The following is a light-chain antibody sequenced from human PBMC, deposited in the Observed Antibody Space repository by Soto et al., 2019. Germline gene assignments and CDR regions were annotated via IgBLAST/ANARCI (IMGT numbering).Light chain of an antibody. CDR1: SSDVGGYNR. J-gene: IGLJ1*01. CDR2: DVS. V-gene: IGLV2-18*02. Sequence: QSVLTQPPSVSGSPGQSVTMSCTGTSSDVGGYNRVSWYQQPPGKAPKLLIYDVSNRPSGGSTRFSGSKSGNTASLTISGLQAEDEAEYYCTSYATGSAYVFGPGTKLTVL. CDR3: TSYATGSAYV.